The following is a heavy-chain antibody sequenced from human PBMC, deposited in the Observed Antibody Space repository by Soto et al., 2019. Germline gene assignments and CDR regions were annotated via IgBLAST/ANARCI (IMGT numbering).Heavy chain of an antibody. CDR1: GFSLSTSGMC. V-gene: IGHV2-70*01. Sequence: SGPTLVNPTQTLTLTCTFSGFSLSTSGMCVSWIRQPPGKALEWLALIDWDDDKYYSTSLKTRLTISKDTSKNQVVLTMTNMDPVDTATYYCARMALGYYDSSGYPDYWGQGTLVTVSS. CDR3: ARMALGYYDSSGYPDY. D-gene: IGHD3-22*01. J-gene: IGHJ4*02. CDR2: IDWDDDK.